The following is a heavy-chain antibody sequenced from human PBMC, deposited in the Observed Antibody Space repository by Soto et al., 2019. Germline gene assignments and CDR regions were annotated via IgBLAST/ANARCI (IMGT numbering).Heavy chain of an antibody. CDR2: ISAYNGNT. CDR3: ARELPSAIRHYYSYYYGMDV. Sequence: QVQLVQSGAEVKKPGASVKVSCKASGYTFTSYGISWVRQAPGQGLEWMGWISAYNGNTNYAQKLQGRVTMTTDTSTSTAYMELRSLRSDDTAVYYCARELPSAIRHYYSYYYGMDVWGQGTTVTVSS. CDR1: GYTFTSYG. D-gene: IGHD2-2*02. J-gene: IGHJ6*02. V-gene: IGHV1-18*01.